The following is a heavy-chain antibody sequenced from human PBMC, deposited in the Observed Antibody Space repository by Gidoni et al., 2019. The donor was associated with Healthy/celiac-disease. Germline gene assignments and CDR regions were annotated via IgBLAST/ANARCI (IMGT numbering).Heavy chain of an antibody. J-gene: IGHJ6*02. D-gene: IGHD3-3*01. CDR3: ARDPDFSGAYGMDV. Sequence: QVQLVQSGAEVKKPGSSVKVSFKASGCTFSSYAISWVRQAPGQGLEWMGGLIPIFGTAHYAQKFQGRVTITSDESASTAYMELSSLRSEDTAVYYCARDPDFSGAYGMDVWGQGTTVTVSS. CDR2: LIPIFGTA. V-gene: IGHV1-69*01. CDR1: GCTFSSYA.